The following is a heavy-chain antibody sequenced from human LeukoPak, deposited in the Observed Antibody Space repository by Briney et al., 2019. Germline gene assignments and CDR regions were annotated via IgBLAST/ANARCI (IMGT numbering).Heavy chain of an antibody. CDR2: IYYGGT. CDR1: GGSFSGYY. D-gene: IGHD6-6*01. CDR3: ARGTWSSSIDY. J-gene: IGHJ4*02. V-gene: IGHV4-34*01. Sequence: SETLSLTCAVYGGSFSGYYWSWIRQPPGKGLEYIGYIYYGGTYYNPSLKSRVTISVDTSKNQFSLKLSSVTAADTAVYYCARGTWSSSIDYWGQGTLVTVSS.